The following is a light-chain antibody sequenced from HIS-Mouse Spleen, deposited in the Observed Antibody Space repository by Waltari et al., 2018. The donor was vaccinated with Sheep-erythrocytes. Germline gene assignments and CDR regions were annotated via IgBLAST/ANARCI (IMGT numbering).Light chain of an antibody. Sequence: QSALTQPASVSGSPGQSITISCTGTSSDVGGYNYVSWYQQHPGKAPKLMIYEVSNLPSGFFNRLSGSNSGNTASLTISGLQAGDEADYYCSSYTSSSTWVFGGGTKLTVL. CDR1: SSDVGGYNY. CDR3: SSYTSSSTWV. V-gene: IGLV2-14*01. J-gene: IGLJ3*02. CDR2: EVS.